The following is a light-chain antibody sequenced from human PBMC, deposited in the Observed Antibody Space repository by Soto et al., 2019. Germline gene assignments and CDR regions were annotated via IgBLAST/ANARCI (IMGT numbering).Light chain of an antibody. Sequence: DIQMTQSPSTLSASVGDRVTITCRATQNIYGWLAWYQQKSGKAPKLLIYDASSLESGVPSRFSGRGFGTEFTVTISSLQPDDFATYYCQQYNSYPWTFGQGTKVEVK. J-gene: IGKJ1*01. V-gene: IGKV1-5*01. CDR3: QQYNSYPWT. CDR1: QNIYGW. CDR2: DAS.